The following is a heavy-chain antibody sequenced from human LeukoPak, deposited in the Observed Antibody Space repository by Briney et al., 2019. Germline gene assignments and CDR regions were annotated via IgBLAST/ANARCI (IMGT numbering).Heavy chain of an antibody. D-gene: IGHD4-17*01. Sequence: ASVKVSCKVSGYTLTELSMHWVRQAPGKGLEWMGGFDPEDGETIYAQKFQGRVTMTEDTSTDTAYMELSSLRSDDTAVYYCARNDGDYGGFDYWGQGTLVTVSS. CDR3: ARNDGDYGGFDY. CDR1: GYTLTELS. J-gene: IGHJ4*02. CDR2: FDPEDGET. V-gene: IGHV1-24*01.